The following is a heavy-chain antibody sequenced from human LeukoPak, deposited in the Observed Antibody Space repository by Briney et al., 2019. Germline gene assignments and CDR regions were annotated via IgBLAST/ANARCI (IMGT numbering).Heavy chain of an antibody. V-gene: IGHV3-23*01. Sequence: GGSLRLSCAASGFTFNSYAMTLVRQAPGKGLEWVSHVSGSGGITYYADSVKGRFTISRDSSKNTLYLQMNSLRAEDMAVYYCTKGAYDYIEMGYFDYWGQGTLVTVSS. CDR3: TKGAYDYIEMGYFDY. CDR2: VSGSGGIT. D-gene: IGHD5-12*01. CDR1: GFTFNSYA. J-gene: IGHJ4*02.